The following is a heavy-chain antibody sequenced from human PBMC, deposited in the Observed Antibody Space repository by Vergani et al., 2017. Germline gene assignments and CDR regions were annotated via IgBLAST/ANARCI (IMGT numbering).Heavy chain of an antibody. D-gene: IGHD5-24*01. V-gene: IGHV3-23*01. J-gene: IGHJ4*02. CDR2: IKNTGDST. Sequence: EVQLLQSEGAVVQPGGSLRLSCVASVFTFCSHDMSWVRQGHGRGLEWVSIIKNTGDSTHYADSVKGRFTISRDNSKNTLYLQMNSLRVENTAVYYCGRGSDNYNWGQGTRVTVSS. CDR1: VFTFCSHD. CDR3: GRGSDNYN.